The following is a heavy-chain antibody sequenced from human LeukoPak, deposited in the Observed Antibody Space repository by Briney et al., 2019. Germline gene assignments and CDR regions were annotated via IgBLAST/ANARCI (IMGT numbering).Heavy chain of an antibody. CDR1: GFRFTTYG. J-gene: IGHJ4*02. V-gene: IGHV3-30*18. Sequence: GKSLRLSCAASGFRFTTYGMHWVRQAPGKGLEWVAVISYDGSNKYYADSVKGRFTISRDNSENTLYLQMNSLRSEDTAVYYCAKEVLSGSETWGQGTLVTVSS. CDR3: AKEVLSGSET. D-gene: IGHD2/OR15-2a*01. CDR2: ISYDGSNK.